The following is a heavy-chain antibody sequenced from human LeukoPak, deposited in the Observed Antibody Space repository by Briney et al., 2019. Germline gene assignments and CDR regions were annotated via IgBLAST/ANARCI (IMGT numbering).Heavy chain of an antibody. Sequence: SETLSLTCTVSGSMYNYYWSWIRPPPGKGLEWIGYIHYNGITNYSPSLKSRVTMSLDTSKNQFSLKLPSVTAAATAVYYCARISSGWPHYYMDVWGKGNTVTVSS. D-gene: IGHD6-19*01. V-gene: IGHV4-59*08. CDR2: IHYNGIT. J-gene: IGHJ6*03. CDR1: GSMYNYY. CDR3: ARISSGWPHYYMDV.